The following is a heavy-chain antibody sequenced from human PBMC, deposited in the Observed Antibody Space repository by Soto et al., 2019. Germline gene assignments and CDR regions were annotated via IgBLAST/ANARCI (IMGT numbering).Heavy chain of an antibody. CDR3: TTDSYSTMIEVRFDY. V-gene: IGHV3-15*07. Sequence: GSRRLSCAGSGFAFSNSGINWVGHVPGKGLEWVGRIKSKALGGTTDFAAPVRGRFAITRDDSRNVAYMQMNSLYTEDTAVYYCTTDSYSTMIEVRFDYWGHGTLVTVSS. D-gene: IGHD3-22*01. J-gene: IGHJ4*01. CDR2: IKSKALGGTT. CDR1: GFAFSNSG.